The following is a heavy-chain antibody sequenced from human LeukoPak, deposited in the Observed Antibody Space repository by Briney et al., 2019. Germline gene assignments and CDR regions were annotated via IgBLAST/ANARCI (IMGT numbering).Heavy chain of an antibody. J-gene: IGHJ4*02. CDR1: GITFSRYW. CDR3: AIGRGSDY. D-gene: IGHD1-26*01. V-gene: IGHV3-7*01. CDR2: IKQEGSEK. Sequence: PGGSLRLSCAASGITFSRYWMSWVRQAPGKGLEWVANIKQEGSEKYYVDSVKGRFTISRDTAKNSFYLQMNSLRAEDTAVYYCAIGRGSDYWGQGTLVTVSS.